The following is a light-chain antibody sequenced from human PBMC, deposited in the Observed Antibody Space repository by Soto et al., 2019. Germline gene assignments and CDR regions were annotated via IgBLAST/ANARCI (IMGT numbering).Light chain of an antibody. CDR3: SSYAGSDNPYV. CDR1: SGDVGGYDY. J-gene: IGLJ1*01. CDR2: EVT. V-gene: IGLV2-8*01. Sequence: QSALTQPPSASGSPGQSVTISCTGTSGDVGGYDYVSWYQQHPGIAPKLMIYEVTKRPLGVPDRFSGSKSGNTASLTVSGLQAEDEADYYCSSYAGSDNPYVFGTGTKVTVL.